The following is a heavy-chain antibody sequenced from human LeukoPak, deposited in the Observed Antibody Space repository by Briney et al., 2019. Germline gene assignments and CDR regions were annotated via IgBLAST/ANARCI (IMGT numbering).Heavy chain of an antibody. CDR3: ARDPQGQYAFDI. CDR1: GFTFSSYA. J-gene: IGHJ3*02. V-gene: IGHV3-30-3*01. Sequence: PGRSLRLSCAASGFTFSSYAMHWVRQAPGKGLEWVAVISYDGSNKYYADSVKGRFTISRDNFKNTLYLQMNSLRAEDTAVYYCARDPQGQYAFDIWGQGTMVTVSS. CDR2: ISYDGSNK.